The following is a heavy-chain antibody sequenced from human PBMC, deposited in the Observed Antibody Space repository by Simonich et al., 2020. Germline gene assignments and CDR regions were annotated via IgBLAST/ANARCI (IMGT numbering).Heavy chain of an antibody. CDR3: ARESHPSQMVRGVSYYYYGMDV. V-gene: IGHV1-69*13. Sequence: QVQLVQSGAEVKKPGSSVKVSCKASGGTFSSYAISWVRQAPGQGLGWMGRIIPIFGTANYAKKFQGKVTITADESTSTAYMELGSLRSEDTAVYYCARESHPSQMVRGVSYYYYGMDVWGQGTTVTVSS. J-gene: IGHJ6*02. CDR2: IIPIFGTA. D-gene: IGHD3-10*01. CDR1: GGTFSSYA.